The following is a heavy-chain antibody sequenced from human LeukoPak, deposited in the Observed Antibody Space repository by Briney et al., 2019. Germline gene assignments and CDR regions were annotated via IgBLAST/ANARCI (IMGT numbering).Heavy chain of an antibody. D-gene: IGHD1-26*01. CDR1: GFTFSSNW. J-gene: IGHJ4*02. Sequence: PGGSQRLSCAASGFTFSSNWMHWVRQAPGKGLVWVSRINEDGSTTNYADSVKGRFTISRDNAKNTLYLQMNSLRAEDTAVYYCVRDLGGRSGHWGQGTLVTVSS. CDR2: INEDGSTT. V-gene: IGHV3-74*01. CDR3: VRDLGGRSGH.